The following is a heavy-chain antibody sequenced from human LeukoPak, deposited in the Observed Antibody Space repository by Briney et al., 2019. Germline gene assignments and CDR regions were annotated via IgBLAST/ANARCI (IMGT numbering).Heavy chain of an antibody. D-gene: IGHD4-17*01. V-gene: IGHV3-66*02. CDR3: AKAEAYGDYVSSLDY. Sequence: GGSLRLSCAAAGFTVSSNYMSWVSQAPGKGLEWVSVIYSGGSTYYADSVKGGFTISRDNPKNTLYLQMNSLRAEDTAVYYCAKAEAYGDYVSSLDYWGQGTLVTVSS. J-gene: IGHJ4*02. CDR1: GFTVSSNY. CDR2: IYSGGST.